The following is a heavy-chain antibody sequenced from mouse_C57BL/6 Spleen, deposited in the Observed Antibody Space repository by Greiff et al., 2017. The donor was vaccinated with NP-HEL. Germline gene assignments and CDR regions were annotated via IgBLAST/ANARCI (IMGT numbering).Heavy chain of an antibody. D-gene: IGHD1-1*01. J-gene: IGHJ1*03. CDR2: ISSGGDYI. V-gene: IGHV5-9-1*02. CDR1: GFTFSSYA. CDR3: TRAYYGSSPVFDV. Sequence: DVMLVESGEGLVKPGGSLKLSCAASGFTFSSYAMSWVRQTPEKRLEWVAYISSGGDYIYYADTVKGRFTISRDNARNTLYLQMSSLKSEDTAMYYCTRAYYGSSPVFDVWGTGTTVTVSS.